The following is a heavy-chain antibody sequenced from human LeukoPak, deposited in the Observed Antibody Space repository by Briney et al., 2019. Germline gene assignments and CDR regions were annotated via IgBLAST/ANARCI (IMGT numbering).Heavy chain of an antibody. V-gene: IGHV4-4*02. CDR1: GGSISSNIW. Sequence: PSGTLSDTCAVSGGSISSNIWWSWVRQPPGKGLEWIGEIYHSGRTSYNPSLKSRVTISVDKSKNQFSLNLSSVTAADTAVYYCARDLSGVETPDCGEGTLVTVSS. CDR3: ARDLSGVETPD. CDR2: IYHSGRT. J-gene: IGHJ1*01. D-gene: IGHD4-23*01.